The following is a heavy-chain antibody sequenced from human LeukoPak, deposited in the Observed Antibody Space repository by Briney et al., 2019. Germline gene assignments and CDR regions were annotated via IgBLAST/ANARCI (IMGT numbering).Heavy chain of an antibody. V-gene: IGHV3-30*02. D-gene: IGHD3-22*01. CDR1: GFTFSSYG. CDR3: AQMHHSSGFVPVY. J-gene: IGHJ4*02. CDR2: IRYDGSNK. Sequence: GGSLRLSCAASGFTFSSYGMHWVRQAPGKGLEWVAFIRYDGSNKYYADSVKGRFTISRDNSKNTLFLQMNSLRADDTAVYYCAQMHHSSGFVPVYWGQGTLVTVSS.